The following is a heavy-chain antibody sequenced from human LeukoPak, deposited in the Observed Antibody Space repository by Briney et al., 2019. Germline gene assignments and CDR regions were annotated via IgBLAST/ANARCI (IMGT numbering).Heavy chain of an antibody. CDR1: GFTFSSYA. J-gene: IGHJ4*02. Sequence: GSLRLSCAASGFTFSSYAMHWVRQAPGKGLEWVAVISYDGSNKYYADSVKGRFTISRDNSKNTLYLQMNSLRAEDTAVYYCARQRGYSYGYLHWGQGTLVTVSS. D-gene: IGHD5-18*01. CDR3: ARQRGYSYGYLH. V-gene: IGHV3-30-3*01. CDR2: ISYDGSNK.